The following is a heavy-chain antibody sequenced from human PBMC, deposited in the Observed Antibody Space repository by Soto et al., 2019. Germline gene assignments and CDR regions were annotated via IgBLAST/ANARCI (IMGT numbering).Heavy chain of an antibody. CDR3: AKAAPISYLKIAARLKD. V-gene: IGHV3-23*01. J-gene: IGHJ4*02. D-gene: IGHD6-6*01. CDR2: ISGSGGST. CDR1: GFTFSSYA. Sequence: PGGSLRLSCAASGFTFSSYAMSWVRQAPGKGLERVSAISGSGGSTYYADSVKGRFTISRDNSKSTLYLQMNSLRAEDTAVYYCAKAAPISYLKIAARLKDWGQGTLVTVYS.